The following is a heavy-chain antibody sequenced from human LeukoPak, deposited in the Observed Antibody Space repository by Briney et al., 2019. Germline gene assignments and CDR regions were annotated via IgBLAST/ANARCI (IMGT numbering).Heavy chain of an antibody. D-gene: IGHD2-15*01. CDR2: IYYSGNT. V-gene: IGHV4-61*01. Sequence: PSETLSLTCTVSGGSVSSGSYYWSWIRQPPGKGLEWIGYIYYSGNTNYNPSLKSRVTISVDTSKNQFSLKLSSVTTTDTAVYYCARDVGVMVKAFDIWGQGTMVTVSS. CDR3: ARDVGVMVKAFDI. J-gene: IGHJ3*02. CDR1: GGSVSSGSYY.